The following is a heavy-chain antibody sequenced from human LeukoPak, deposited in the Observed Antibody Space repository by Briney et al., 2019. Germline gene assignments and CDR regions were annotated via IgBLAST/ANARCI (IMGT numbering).Heavy chain of an antibody. Sequence: ASVKVSCKASGYTFTSYDINWVRQATGQGLEWMGWMNPNSGNTGYAQKFQGRVTMTRNTSISTAYMELSSLRSEDTAVYYCAIPMYSSGWSGDYWGQGTLVTVSP. CDR3: AIPMYSSGWSGDY. V-gene: IGHV1-8*01. J-gene: IGHJ4*02. CDR1: GYTFTSYD. D-gene: IGHD6-19*01. CDR2: MNPNSGNT.